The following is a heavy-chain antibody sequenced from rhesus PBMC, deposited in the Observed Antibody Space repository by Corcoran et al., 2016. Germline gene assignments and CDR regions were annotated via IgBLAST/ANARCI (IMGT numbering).Heavy chain of an antibody. CDR1: GGTISSGYCY. CDR2: IYSNSEST. V-gene: IGHV4S12*01. Sequence: QVQLQESGPGVVKPSETLSLTCAVSGGTISSGYCYWSWIRQPPGKGLEWIGGIYSNSESTNYNPPLKSRVTISEDTSKTHFSLKLSSVTAADTAVYYWARAVYGSGYYGVDYWGQGVLVTVSS. D-gene: IGHD3-28*01. J-gene: IGHJ4*01. CDR3: ARAVYGSGYYGVDY.